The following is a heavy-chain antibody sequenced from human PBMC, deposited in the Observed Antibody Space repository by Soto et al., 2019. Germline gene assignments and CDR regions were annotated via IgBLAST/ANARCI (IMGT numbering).Heavy chain of an antibody. CDR3: VSVRGYGHAAVPYS. Sequence: QAQLVESGGGVVQPGRSLRLSCAASGFAFSSYGMHWVRQAPGTGLEWVAVISYDGSLQHYADSVKGRFTISRDNAKNMVLLQMSSWRAEYTAGYYCVSVRGYGHAAVPYSWGQGTLVSVSS. CDR2: ISYDGSLQ. J-gene: IGHJ4*02. V-gene: IGHV3-30*03. D-gene: IGHD3-10*01. CDR1: GFAFSSYG.